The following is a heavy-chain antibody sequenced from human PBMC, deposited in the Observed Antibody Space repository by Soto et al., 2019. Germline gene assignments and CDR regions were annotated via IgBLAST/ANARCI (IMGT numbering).Heavy chain of an antibody. CDR1: GFTFTSSA. J-gene: IGHJ6*02. D-gene: IGHD1-26*01. Sequence: SVKVSCKASGFTFTSSAVQWVRQARGQRLEWIGWIVVGSGNTNYAQKFQERVTISVDTSKNQFSLKVSSVTAADTAVYYCARAGYEWGIETYYYYGMDVWGQGTTVTVSS. V-gene: IGHV1-58*01. CDR3: ARAGYEWGIETYYYYGMDV. CDR2: IVVGSGNT.